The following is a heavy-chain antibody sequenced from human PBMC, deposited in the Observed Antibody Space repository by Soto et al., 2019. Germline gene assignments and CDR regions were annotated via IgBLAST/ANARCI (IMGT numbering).Heavy chain of an antibody. V-gene: IGHV4-59*01. D-gene: IGHD2-15*01. J-gene: IGHJ4*02. CDR2: IYYSGST. CDR1: GGSISSYY. Sequence: SETLSLTCTVSGGSISSYYWSWIRQPPGKGLEWIGYIYYSGSTNYNPSLKSRVTISVDTSKNQFSLKLSSVTAADTAVYYCARVRYCSGGSCYYPNWSDFDYWSQGTLVTVSS. CDR3: ARVRYCSGGSCYYPNWSDFDY.